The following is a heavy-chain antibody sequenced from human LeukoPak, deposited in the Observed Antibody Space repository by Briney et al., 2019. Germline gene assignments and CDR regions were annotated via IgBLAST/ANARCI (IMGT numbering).Heavy chain of an antibody. D-gene: IGHD1-26*01. V-gene: IGHV3-21*01. J-gene: IGHJ4*02. CDR3: ARDGVGATPFDY. Sequence: GGSLRLSCAASGFTVSSYSMNWVRQAPGKGLEWVSSISSSSSYIYYADSVKGRFTISRDNAKNSLYLQMNSLRAEDTAVYYCARDGVGATPFDYWGQGTLVTVSS. CDR2: ISSSSSYI. CDR1: GFTVSSYS.